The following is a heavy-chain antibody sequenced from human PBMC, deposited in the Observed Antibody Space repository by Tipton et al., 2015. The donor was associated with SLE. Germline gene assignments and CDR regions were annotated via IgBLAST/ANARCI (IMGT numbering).Heavy chain of an antibody. CDR2: IYYSGRA. V-gene: IGHV4-39*07. CDR1: GDSIRRIGYY. CDR3: ARRAQSGYDSSFRR. J-gene: IGHJ1*01. Sequence: TLSLTCTVSGDSIRRIGYYWDWIRQPPGKGLEWIGTIYYSGRANYNPSHKSRVTITVDTSKNQFSLQMSSVTAAYTAVYYCARRAQSGYDSSFRRWGQGTLATVSS. D-gene: IGHD5-12*01.